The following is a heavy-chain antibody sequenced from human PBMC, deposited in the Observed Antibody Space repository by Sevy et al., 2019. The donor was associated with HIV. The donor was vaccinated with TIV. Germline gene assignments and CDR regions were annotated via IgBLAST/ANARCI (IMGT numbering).Heavy chain of an antibody. CDR1: GFTFTNAW. CDR2: IKSKTDGEKT. V-gene: IGHV3-15*07. Sequence: GGSLRLSCVASGFTFTNAWMDWVRQAPGKGLEWVGRIKSKTDGEKTAYAAPVKGRFSISRDDSKNTLYLQMNSLKTEDTAVYYCTTKAPIAAVGTDYWGQGPLVTVSS. J-gene: IGHJ4*02. D-gene: IGHD6-13*01. CDR3: TTKAPIAAVGTDY.